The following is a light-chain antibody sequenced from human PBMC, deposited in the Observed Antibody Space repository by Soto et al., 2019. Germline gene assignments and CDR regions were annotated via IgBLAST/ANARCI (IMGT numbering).Light chain of an antibody. Sequence: EIVLPRPPPNLPLPPGERATLXXXASQSVSNYYSAWYQQKPGQAPRLLIYGASNRATGIPDRFSGSGSGTDFTLTISRLEPEDFAVYYCQQYGISGTFGQGTKVDI. CDR3: QQYGISGT. J-gene: IGKJ1*01. V-gene: IGKV3-20*01. CDR2: GAS. CDR1: QSVSNYY.